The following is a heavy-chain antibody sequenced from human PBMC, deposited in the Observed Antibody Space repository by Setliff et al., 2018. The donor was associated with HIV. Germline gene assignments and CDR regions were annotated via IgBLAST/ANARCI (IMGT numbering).Heavy chain of an antibody. Sequence: PGESLKISCEGSGYSFTKYWIGWVRQMPGKGLEWMGIIYPGDSHTRYSPSFQGRVTISADKSINTAYLQWSSLQASDTAMYYCARRASKASLDYWGQGTLVTVSS. CDR2: IYPGDSHT. V-gene: IGHV5-51*01. J-gene: IGHJ4*02. CDR3: ARRASKASLDY. CDR1: GYSFTKYW.